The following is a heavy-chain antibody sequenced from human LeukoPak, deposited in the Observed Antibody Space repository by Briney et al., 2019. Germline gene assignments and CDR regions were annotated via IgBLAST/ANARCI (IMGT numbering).Heavy chain of an antibody. D-gene: IGHD3-22*01. J-gene: IGHJ6*03. CDR2: IIPIFGTA. V-gene: IGHV1-69*06. CDR1: GGTFSSYA. Sequence: ASVKVSCKASGGTFSSYAISWVRQAPGQGLEWMGGIIPIFGTANYAQKFQGRVTITADKSTSTAYMELSSLRSEDTAVYYCARGDSSGYYYNYYYYYMDVWGKGTTVTVSS. CDR3: ARGDSSGYYYNYYYYYMDV.